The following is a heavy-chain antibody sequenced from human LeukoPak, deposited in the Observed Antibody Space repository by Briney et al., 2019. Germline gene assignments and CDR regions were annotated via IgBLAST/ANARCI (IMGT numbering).Heavy chain of an antibody. CDR3: ARRGGAGGATGY. D-gene: IGHD1-26*01. CDR1: GGSISSYY. CDR2: IYYSGST. V-gene: IGHV4-59*01. Sequence: SETLSLTCTVSGGSISSYYWSWIRQPPGKGLEWIGYIYYSGSTNYNPSLKSRVTMSVDTSKNQFSLKLNSVTTADTAVYYCARRGGAGGATGYWGQGTLVTVPS. J-gene: IGHJ4*02.